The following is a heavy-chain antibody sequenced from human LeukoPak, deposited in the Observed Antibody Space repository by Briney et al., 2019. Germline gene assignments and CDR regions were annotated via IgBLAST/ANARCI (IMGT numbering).Heavy chain of an antibody. D-gene: IGHD3-10*01. J-gene: IGHJ6*02. Sequence: PGGSLRLSCAASGFTFSSYSMNWVRQAPGKGLEWVSSISSSSSYIYCADSVKGRFTISRDNAKNSLYLQMNSLRAEDTAVYYCARVLTMVRGVIITWYYGMDVWGQGTTVTVSS. CDR2: ISSSSSYI. CDR3: ARVLTMVRGVIITWYYGMDV. CDR1: GFTFSSYS. V-gene: IGHV3-21*01.